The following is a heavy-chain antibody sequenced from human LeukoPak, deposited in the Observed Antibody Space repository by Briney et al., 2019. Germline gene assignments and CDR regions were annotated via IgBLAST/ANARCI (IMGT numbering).Heavy chain of an antibody. CDR1: GVTFSSYS. Sequence: GGSLRLSCAASGVTFSSYSMNWVRQAPGKGLEWVSSISSSSSYIYYADSVKGRFTISRDNAKNSLYLQMNSLRAEDTAVYYCARMAVEMATLEYWGPGTLVTVSS. J-gene: IGHJ4*02. CDR3: ARMAVEMATLEY. CDR2: ISSSSSYI. V-gene: IGHV3-21*01. D-gene: IGHD5-24*01.